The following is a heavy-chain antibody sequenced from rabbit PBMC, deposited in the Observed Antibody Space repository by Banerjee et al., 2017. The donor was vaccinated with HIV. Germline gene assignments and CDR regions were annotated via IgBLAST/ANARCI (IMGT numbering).Heavy chain of an antibody. CDR1: GFSLSNNYV. CDR2: IYASGTT. Sequence: QSLEESGGDLVKPGASLTLTCTASGFSLSNNYVMCWVRQAPGKGLEWIACIYASGTTYYASWAKGRFTISKTSSTTVTLQMTSLTAADTATYFCARDITGTGRYTGYLWGQGTLVTVS. J-gene: IGHJ4*01. D-gene: IGHD7-1*01. V-gene: IGHV1S40*01. CDR3: ARDITGTGRYTGYL.